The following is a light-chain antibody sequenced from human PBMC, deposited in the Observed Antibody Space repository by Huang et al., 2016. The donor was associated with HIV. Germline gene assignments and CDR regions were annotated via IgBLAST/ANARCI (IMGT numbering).Light chain of an antibody. CDR3: QQYGSSLI. CDR1: QSVSSSY. V-gene: IGKV3-20*01. Sequence: EIVLTQSPGTLSLSPGERATLSCRASQSVSSSYLAWYQQKPGQAPRLLIYDASTRATGIPDRFSGSGSGTDFTLTISRLEPEDFAVYYCQQYGSSLIFGPGTKVDI. CDR2: DAS. J-gene: IGKJ3*01.